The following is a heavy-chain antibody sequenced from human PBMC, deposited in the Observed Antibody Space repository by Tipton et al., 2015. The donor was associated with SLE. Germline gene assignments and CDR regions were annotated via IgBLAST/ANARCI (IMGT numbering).Heavy chain of an antibody. D-gene: IGHD1-1*01. CDR3: ARGNWSPGYFDY. V-gene: IGHV3-21*01. CDR2: ISSSSSYI. J-gene: IGHJ4*02. CDR1: GFTFSSYS. Sequence: SLRLSCAASGFTFSSYSMNWVRQAPGKGLEWVSSISSSSSYIYYADSVKGRFTISRDNAKNSLYLQMNSLRAEDTAVYYCARGNWSPGYFDYWGQGTLVTVSS.